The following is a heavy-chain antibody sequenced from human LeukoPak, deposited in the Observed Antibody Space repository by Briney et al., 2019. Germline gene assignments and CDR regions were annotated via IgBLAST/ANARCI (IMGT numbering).Heavy chain of an antibody. Sequence: SETLSLTCAVYGGSFSGYYWSWIRQPPGKGLEWIGSIYYSGSTYYNPSFKSRVTISVDTSKNQFSLKLSSVTAADTAVYYCARGGYDFGGAFDIWGQGTMVTVSS. D-gene: IGHD5-12*01. V-gene: IGHV4-34*01. CDR3: ARGGYDFGGAFDI. CDR2: IYYSGST. CDR1: GGSFSGYY. J-gene: IGHJ3*02.